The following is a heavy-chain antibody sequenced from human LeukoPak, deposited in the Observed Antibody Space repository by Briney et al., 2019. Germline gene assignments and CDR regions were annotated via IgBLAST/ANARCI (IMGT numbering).Heavy chain of an antibody. J-gene: IGHJ4*02. CDR1: GFTFDDYA. D-gene: IGHD5-24*01. CDR3: AKDRGYNLGQFDC. CDR2: ISWNSGSI. V-gene: IGHV3-9*01. Sequence: GGSLRLSCAASGFTFDDYAMHWVRQAPGKGLEWVSGISWNSGSIDYADSVKGRFTISRDNAKNSLYLQMSSLRAEDTALYYCAKDRGYNLGQFDCWGQGTLVTVSS.